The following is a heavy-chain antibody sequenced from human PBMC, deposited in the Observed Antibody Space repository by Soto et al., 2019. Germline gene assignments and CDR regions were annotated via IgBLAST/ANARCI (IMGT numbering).Heavy chain of an antibody. CDR1: GFSLNTRGVG. CDR2: IFWDDDQ. V-gene: IGHV2-5*02. CDR3: AHELGYCDDGSCYSGNFRH. Sequence: QITLKESGPTLVKPTQTLTLTCSFSGFSLNTRGVGVGWVRQPPGKALEWLALIFWDDDQRYTSSLKSRLTITKDTSKNQVVLTMTNMDPVDTGTYYCAHELGYCDDGSCYSGNFRHWGQGTLVTVSS. J-gene: IGHJ1*01. D-gene: IGHD2-15*01.